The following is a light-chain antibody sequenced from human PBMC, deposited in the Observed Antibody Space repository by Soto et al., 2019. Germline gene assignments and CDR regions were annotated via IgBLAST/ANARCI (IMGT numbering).Light chain of an antibody. V-gene: IGLV1-44*01. CDR1: SSNIGGYH. CDR3: EVWDDSLNGHLV. J-gene: IGLJ2*01. Sequence: QSVLSQPPSASGTPGQTVTISCSGGSSNIGGYHVHWYRQFPGRAPQLLIFTQNQRPSGVPDRFSGSQSGTAASLAISGLQFEDEADYYCEVWDDSLNGHLVFGGGTKVTVL. CDR2: TQN.